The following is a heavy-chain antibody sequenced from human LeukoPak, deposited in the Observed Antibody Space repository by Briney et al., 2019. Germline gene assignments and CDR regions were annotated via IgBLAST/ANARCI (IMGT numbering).Heavy chain of an antibody. CDR3: ARGSGRRDCYK. D-gene: IGHD5-24*01. CDR1: GGSFSGYY. J-gene: IGHJ4*02. CDR2: MNHSGRT. Sequence: SETLSLTCAVYGGSFSGYYWSWIRQPPGKGLEWIGEMNHSGRTNYNPSLKSRVTISVDTSKNQFTLKLRSVTAADTAVYYCARGSGRRDCYKWGQGTLVTVSS. V-gene: IGHV4-34*01.